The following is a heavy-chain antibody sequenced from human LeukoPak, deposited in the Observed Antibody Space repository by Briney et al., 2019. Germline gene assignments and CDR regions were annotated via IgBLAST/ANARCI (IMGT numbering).Heavy chain of an antibody. CDR1: GFTFSSYS. CDR2: ISSGSSTI. V-gene: IGHV3-48*01. CDR3: AAVANYYYYMDV. J-gene: IGHJ6*03. Sequence: GSLRLSCAASGFTFSSYSMNWVRQAPGKGLEWVSYISSGSSTIYFPDSVKGRFTISRDNAKKSLYLQMNSLRAEDTAVYYCAAVANYYYYMDVWGKGTTVTVSS. D-gene: IGHD6-19*01.